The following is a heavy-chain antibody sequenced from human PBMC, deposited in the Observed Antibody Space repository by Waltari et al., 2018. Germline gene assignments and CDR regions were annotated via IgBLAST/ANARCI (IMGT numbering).Heavy chain of an antibody. Sequence: EVQLVQSGAEVKKPGESLKISCKGSDNSFTSYWTGWVRQMPWKGLEWMGIIYPGDSDTRYSPSFQGQVTISADKSISTAYLQWSSLKASDTAMYYCARQSYGDTTYFDYWGQGTLVTVSS. CDR1: DNSFTSYW. D-gene: IGHD5-18*01. V-gene: IGHV5-51*01. J-gene: IGHJ4*02. CDR3: ARQSYGDTTYFDY. CDR2: IYPGDSDT.